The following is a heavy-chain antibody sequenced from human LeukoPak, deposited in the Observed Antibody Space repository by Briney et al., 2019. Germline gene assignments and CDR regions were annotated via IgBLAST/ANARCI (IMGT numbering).Heavy chain of an antibody. CDR3: ARDFTTHFDH. D-gene: IGHD1-26*01. V-gene: IGHV3-30-3*01. J-gene: IGHJ4*02. Sequence: GGSLRLSCAASGFTLSSYATHWVRQAPGKGLEWVAVISYDGSNKYYADSVKGRFTISRDNSKNTLNLQMNSLRAEDTAVYYCARDFTTHFDHWGQGTLVTVSS. CDR2: ISYDGSNK. CDR1: GFTLSSYA.